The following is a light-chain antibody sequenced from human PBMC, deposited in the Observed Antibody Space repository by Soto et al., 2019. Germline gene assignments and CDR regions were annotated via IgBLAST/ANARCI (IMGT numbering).Light chain of an antibody. V-gene: IGLV2-23*01. Sequence: QTMLTQPASVSWAPGQSLTISCTGTSSDVGSYNLVSWYQQHPGKAPKLMIYEGSKRPSGVSNRFSGSKSGNTASLTISGLQAEDEADYYCCSYAGSSTYVFGTGTKVTVL. CDR1: SSDVGSYNL. J-gene: IGLJ1*01. CDR2: EGS. CDR3: CSYAGSSTYV.